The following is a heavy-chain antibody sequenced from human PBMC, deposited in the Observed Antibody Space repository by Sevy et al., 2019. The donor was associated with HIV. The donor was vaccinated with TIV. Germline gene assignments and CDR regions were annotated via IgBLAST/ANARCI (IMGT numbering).Heavy chain of an antibody. D-gene: IGHD3-10*01. V-gene: IGHV3-21*06. CDR3: ARDYHGSGTYTGMDV. Sequence: GGSLRLSCAASRFTFRSYSMNWVRQAPGRGLEWVSSISSTSNYIYYADSVKGRFTISRDNAKNSLFLQMNSLRAEDTAVYYCARDYHGSGTYTGMDVWGQGTTVTVSS. J-gene: IGHJ6*02. CDR2: ISSTSNYI. CDR1: RFTFRSYS.